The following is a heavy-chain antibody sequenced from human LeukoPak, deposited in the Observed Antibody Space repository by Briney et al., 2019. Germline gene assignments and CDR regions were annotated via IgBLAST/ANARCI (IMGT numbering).Heavy chain of an antibody. CDR2: MNPNSGNT. J-gene: IGHJ6*02. CDR1: GYTFTSYD. CDR3: ARELLVVVPAAINYYYYGMDV. D-gene: IGHD2-2*01. Sequence: ASVKVSCKASGYTFTSYDINWVRQATGQGLEWMGWMNPNSGNTGYAQKFQGRVTMTRNTSISTAYMELSSLRSEDTAVYYCARELLVVVPAAINYYYYGMDVWGQGTTVTVSS. V-gene: IGHV1-8*01.